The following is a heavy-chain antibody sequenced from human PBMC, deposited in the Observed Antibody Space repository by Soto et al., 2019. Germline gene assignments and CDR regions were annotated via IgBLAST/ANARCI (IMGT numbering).Heavy chain of an antibody. CDR2: ISGSGGST. CDR1: GFTFSSYA. CDR3: AKSMGLADIVVVPAPYGMDV. Sequence: EVQLLESGGGLVQPGGSLRLSCAASGFTFSSYAMSWVRQAPGKGLEWVSAISGSGGSTYYADSVKGRFTISRDNSKNTLYLQMNSLRAEDTAVYYCAKSMGLADIVVVPAPYGMDVWGQGTTVTVSS. V-gene: IGHV3-23*01. D-gene: IGHD2-2*01. J-gene: IGHJ6*02.